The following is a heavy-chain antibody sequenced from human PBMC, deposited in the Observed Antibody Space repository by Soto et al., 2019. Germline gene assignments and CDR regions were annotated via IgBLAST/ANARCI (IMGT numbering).Heavy chain of an antibody. CDR2: IYYSGST. CDR1: GGSITSYY. J-gene: IGHJ3*02. Sequence: QVQLQESGPGLVKPSETLSLTCTVSGGSITSYYWSWIRQPPGKGLEWIGYIYYSGSTNYNPSLKSRVTISVDTSKNQFSLKLSSVTAADTAVYYCAGLPYYYDSSGYYPIWGQGTMVTVSS. V-gene: IGHV4-59*01. CDR3: AGLPYYYDSSGYYPI. D-gene: IGHD3-22*01.